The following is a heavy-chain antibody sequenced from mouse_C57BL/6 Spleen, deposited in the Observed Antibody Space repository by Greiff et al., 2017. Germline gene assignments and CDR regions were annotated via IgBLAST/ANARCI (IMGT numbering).Heavy chain of an antibody. CDR3: SLRQGFDY. J-gene: IGHJ2*01. D-gene: IGHD2-12*01. Sequence: VQLQQSGAELVRPGASVKLSCTASGFNIKDYYMHWVKQRPDQGLEWIGRIDPEDGDTEYAPKFQGKATMTADTSSNTAYLQLSSLTSEDTAVYYCSLRQGFDYWGQGTTLTVSS. CDR2: IDPEDGDT. V-gene: IGHV14-1*01. CDR1: GFNIKDYY.